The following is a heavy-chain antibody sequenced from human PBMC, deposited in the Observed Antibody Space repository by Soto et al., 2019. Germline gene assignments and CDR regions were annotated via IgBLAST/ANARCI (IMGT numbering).Heavy chain of an antibody. J-gene: IGHJ4*02. CDR1: GFTFGTYS. Sequence: GGSLRLSCAASGFTFGTYSMNWVRQAPGKGLEWVSGIYGNGGGTFYADSVKGRFTISRDNSKNTLYLQMNSLRAEDTAVYYCAKVKSRGVPAASFDYWGQRTLVTVSS. D-gene: IGHD2-2*01. CDR3: AKVKSRGVPAASFDY. CDR2: IYGNGGGT. V-gene: IGHV3-23*01.